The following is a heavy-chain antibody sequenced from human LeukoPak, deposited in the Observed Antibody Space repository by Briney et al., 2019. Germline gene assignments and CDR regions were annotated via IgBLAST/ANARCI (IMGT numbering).Heavy chain of an antibody. CDR2: ISGSGGST. J-gene: IGHJ4*02. CDR1: GFTFSSYA. D-gene: IGHD3-3*01. V-gene: IGHV3-23*01. CDR3: AKVRALGITIFGEVPD. Sequence: QPGGSLRLSCAASGFTFSSYAMSWVHQAPGKGLEWVSAISGSGGSTYYADSVKGRFTISRDNSKNTLYLQMNSLRAEDTAVYYCAKVRALGITIFGEVPDWGQGTLVTVSS.